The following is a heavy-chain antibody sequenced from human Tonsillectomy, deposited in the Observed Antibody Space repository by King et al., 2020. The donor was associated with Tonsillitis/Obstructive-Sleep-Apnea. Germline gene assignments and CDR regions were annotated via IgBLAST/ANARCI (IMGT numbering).Heavy chain of an antibody. Sequence: QLVQSGAEVKKPGSSVKVSCKAPGGTFSSYAISWVRQAPGQGLEWMGGIIPIVGVANYAQNFQGRVTITADKSTSTAYMERSSLRSEDTAGYYCARGTYDVSSGSYQINYAGQGSLVSASS. D-gene: IGHD3-22*01. V-gene: IGHV1-69*10. J-gene: IGHJ4*02. CDR3: ARGTYDVSSGSYQINY. CDR2: IIPIVGVA. CDR1: GGTFSSYA.